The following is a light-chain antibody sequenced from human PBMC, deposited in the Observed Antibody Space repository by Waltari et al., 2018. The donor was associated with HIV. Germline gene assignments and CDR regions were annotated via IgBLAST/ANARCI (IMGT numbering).Light chain of an antibody. V-gene: IGLV2-11*01. J-gene: IGLJ3*02. CDR2: DVT. Sequence: QSALTQPRPVSGSPGQSVTISCTGTSSDVGGSNFVSWYQHHPGKAPKLMIYDVTERPSGVPYRFSDSKAGTTSSLTISGLQAEDDADYHCSSYAGSYVLFGGGTKLTVL. CDR1: SSDVGGSNF. CDR3: SSYAGSYVL.